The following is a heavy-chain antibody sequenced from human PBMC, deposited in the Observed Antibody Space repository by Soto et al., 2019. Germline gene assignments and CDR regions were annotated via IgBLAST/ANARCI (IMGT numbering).Heavy chain of an antibody. CDR2: INPNSGGT. D-gene: IGHD5-12*01. V-gene: IGHV1-2*02. Sequence: ASVKVSCKASGYTFTDYYMYWVRQAPGQGLEWMGWINPNSGGTNYAQKFQGRVTMTRDTSISTAYMELSRLRSDDTAVYYCARGRIVAPWFDTWGQGTLVTVSS. CDR1: GYTFTDYY. J-gene: IGHJ5*02. CDR3: ARGRIVAPWFDT.